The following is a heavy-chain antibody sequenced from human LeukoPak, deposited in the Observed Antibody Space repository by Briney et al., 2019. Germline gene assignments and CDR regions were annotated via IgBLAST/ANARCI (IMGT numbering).Heavy chain of an antibody. CDR1: GGSFSGYH. CDR3: ARWGMAARVFDY. J-gene: IGHJ4*02. V-gene: IGHV4-34*01. D-gene: IGHD6-6*01. Sequence: SETLSLTCAVYGGSFSGYHWSWIRQPPGKGLEWIGEINHSGSTNYNPSLKSRVTISVDTSKNQFSLKLSSVTAADTAVYYCARWGMAARVFDYWGQGTLVTVSS. CDR2: INHSGST.